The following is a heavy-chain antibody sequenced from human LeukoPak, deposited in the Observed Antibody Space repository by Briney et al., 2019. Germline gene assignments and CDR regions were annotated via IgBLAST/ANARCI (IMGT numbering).Heavy chain of an antibody. CDR3: AREAAGSGSRNANDY. V-gene: IGHV4-39*07. D-gene: IGHD3-10*01. CDR2: IYYSGST. J-gene: IGHJ4*02. Sequence: SETLSLTCTVSGGSISSSSYYWGWIRQPPGKGLEWIGSIYYSGSTYYNPSLKSRVTISVDTSKNQFSLKLSSVTAADTAVYYCAREAAGSGSRNANDYWGQGTLVTVSS. CDR1: GGSISSSSYY.